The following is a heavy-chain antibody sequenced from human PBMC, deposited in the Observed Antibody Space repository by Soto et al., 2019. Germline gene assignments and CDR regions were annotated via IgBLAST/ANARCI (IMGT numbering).Heavy chain of an antibody. V-gene: IGHV3-48*03. CDR2: LDSSAGTI. CDR1: GFTFSSYE. CDR3: ARGRGLAGSYYAFDY. J-gene: IGHJ4*02. Sequence: GSLKLSCAASGFTFSSYEMNWVRQAPGKGLECVSYLDSSAGTIHYADSVKGRFTISRDNARNSLYLQMNSLRVEDTAVYYCARGRGLAGSYYAFDYGGQGS. D-gene: IGHD1-26*01.